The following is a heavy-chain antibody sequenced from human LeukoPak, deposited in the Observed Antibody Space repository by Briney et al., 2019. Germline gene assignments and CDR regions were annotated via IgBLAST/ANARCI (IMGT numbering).Heavy chain of an antibody. CDR1: GFTFNSYG. CDR3: ARESYDRSGNYPRDFDS. J-gene: IGHJ4*02. Sequence: PGGSLRLSCAASGFTFNSYGMHWVRQAPGKGLEWISSISSGSIYAHYSDSVEGRFSISRDDANSFLYLQMSSLRAEDTAVYYCARESYDRSGNYPRDFDSWGQGTLVTVSS. V-gene: IGHV3-21*01. CDR2: ISSGSIYA. D-gene: IGHD3-22*01.